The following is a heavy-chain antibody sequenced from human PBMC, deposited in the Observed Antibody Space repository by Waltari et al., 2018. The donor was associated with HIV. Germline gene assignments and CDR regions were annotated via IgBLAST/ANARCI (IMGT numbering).Heavy chain of an antibody. J-gene: IGHJ6*02. Sequence: QVQLVQSGAEVKKPGASVKVSCKASGYTFTGYYMHWVRQAPGQGLEWMGRIKPNSGGTNYAQKFQGRVTMTRDTSISTAYMELSRLRSDDTAVYYCARAHGQVIYYYYGMDVWGQGTTVTVSS. CDR1: GYTFTGYY. CDR2: IKPNSGGT. CDR3: ARAHGQVIYYYYGMDV. D-gene: IGHD3-22*01. V-gene: IGHV1-2*06.